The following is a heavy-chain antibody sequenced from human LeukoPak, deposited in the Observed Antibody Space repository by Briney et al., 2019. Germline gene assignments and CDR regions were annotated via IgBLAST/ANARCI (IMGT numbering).Heavy chain of an antibody. CDR3: AKDPTHYRVWDDYDSTVLSY. Sequence: PGGSLRLSCAASGFTFSSSAMSWVRQAPGKGLEWVSTISGSDSSTHYADSVKGRFTISRDNSKNTLYLQMNSLRAADTAVYYCAKDPTHYRVWDDYDSTVLSYWGQGTLVTVSS. V-gene: IGHV3-23*01. J-gene: IGHJ4*02. CDR1: GFTFSSSA. CDR2: ISGSDSST. D-gene: IGHD3-22*01.